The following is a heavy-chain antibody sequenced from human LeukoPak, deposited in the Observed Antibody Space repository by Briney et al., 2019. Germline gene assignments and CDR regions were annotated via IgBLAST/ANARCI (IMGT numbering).Heavy chain of an antibody. Sequence: PGGSLRLPCAASGFTFSSYGMHWVRQAPGKGLEWVAFIRYDGSNKYYADSVKGRFTISRDNSKNTLYLQMNSLRAEDTAVYYCAKDRRYFADRAKRDGAFDIWGQGTMVTVSS. CDR1: GFTFSSYG. CDR3: AKDRRYFADRAKRDGAFDI. CDR2: IRYDGSNK. J-gene: IGHJ3*02. D-gene: IGHD3-10*01. V-gene: IGHV3-30*02.